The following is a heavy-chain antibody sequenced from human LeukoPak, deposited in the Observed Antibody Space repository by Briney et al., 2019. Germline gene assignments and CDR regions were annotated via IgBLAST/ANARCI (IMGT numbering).Heavy chain of an antibody. D-gene: IGHD5-18*01. CDR1: GGSISSSSYY. Sequence: SETLSLTCTVSGGSISSSSYYWGWIRQPPGKGLEWIGRIYYSGSTYYNPSLKSRVTISVDTSKNQFSLKLSSVTAADTAVYYCARDWRGTAMVGTYVWGKGTTVTVSS. CDR3: ARDWRGTAMVGTYV. CDR2: IYYSGST. V-gene: IGHV4-39*07. J-gene: IGHJ6*04.